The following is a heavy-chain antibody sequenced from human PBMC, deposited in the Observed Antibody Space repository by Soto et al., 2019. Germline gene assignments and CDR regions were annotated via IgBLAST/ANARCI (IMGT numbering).Heavy chain of an antibody. Sequence: EVQLVESGGGLVQPGGSLRLSCEASGFTFSSYEMNWVRQAPGKGLEWVSDISSSGSTIYYADSVKGRFTISRDNAKNSLYLQMNSLRAEDTAVYYCASDLYYSGSYYRGGYWGQGTLVTVSS. CDR3: ASDLYYSGSYYRGGY. V-gene: IGHV3-48*03. D-gene: IGHD1-26*01. CDR1: GFTFSSYE. J-gene: IGHJ4*02. CDR2: ISSSGSTI.